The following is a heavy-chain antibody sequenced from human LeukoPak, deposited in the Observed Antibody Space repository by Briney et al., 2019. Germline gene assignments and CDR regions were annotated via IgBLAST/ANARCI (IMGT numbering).Heavy chain of an antibody. CDR3: ARGGPYGDYGLDY. J-gene: IGHJ4*02. D-gene: IGHD4-17*01. Sequence: PSETLSLTCTVSGGSISSYYWSWIRQPPGKGLEWIGYIYYSGSTNYNPSLKSRVTISVDTSKNQFSLKLSSVTAADTAVYYCARGGPYGDYGLDYWGQGTLVTVSS. CDR1: GGSISSYY. CDR2: IYYSGST. V-gene: IGHV4-59*01.